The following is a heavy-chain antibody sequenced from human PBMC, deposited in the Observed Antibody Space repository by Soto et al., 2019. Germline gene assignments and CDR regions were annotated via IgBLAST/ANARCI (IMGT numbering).Heavy chain of an antibody. Sequence: QVQLVQSGAEVKKPGASVKVSCKASGYTFTTYAVHWVRLAPGQRLEWMGWIDAGNGNTKYSQNFHGKVTITRDTSASTVYMELSSLRSEDTAVYYCARGKSGYYPLLDYWGHGTLVTVSS. CDR3: ARGKSGYYPLLDY. CDR2: IDAGNGNT. V-gene: IGHV1-3*01. J-gene: IGHJ4*01. D-gene: IGHD3-3*01. CDR1: GYTFTTYA.